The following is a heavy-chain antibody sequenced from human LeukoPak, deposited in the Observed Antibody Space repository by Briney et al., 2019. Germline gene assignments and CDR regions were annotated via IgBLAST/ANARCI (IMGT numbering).Heavy chain of an antibody. V-gene: IGHV3-23*01. D-gene: IGHD3-3*01. CDR1: GFTFSSYA. CDR3: AKAGYDFWSGYGG. CDR2: ISGSGGST. Sequence: GGFLRLSCAASGFTFSSYAMSWVRQAPGKGLEWVSAISGSGGSTYYADSVKGRFTISRDNSKNTLYLQMNSLRAEDTAVYYCAKAGYDFWSGYGGWGQGTLVTVSS. J-gene: IGHJ4*02.